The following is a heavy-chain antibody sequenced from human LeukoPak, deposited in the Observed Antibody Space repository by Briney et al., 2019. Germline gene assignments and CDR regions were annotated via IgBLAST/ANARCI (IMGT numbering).Heavy chain of an antibody. CDR3: ARGVASSSSHYYYYGMDV. D-gene: IGHD6-6*01. Sequence: SVKVSCKASGGTFSSYAISWVRQAPGQGLEWMGRIIPILGIANYAQKFQGRVTITADKSTSTAYMELSSLRSEDTAVYYCARGVASSSSHYYYYGMDVWGQGTTVTVSS. CDR1: GGTFSSYA. J-gene: IGHJ6*02. CDR2: IIPILGIA. V-gene: IGHV1-69*04.